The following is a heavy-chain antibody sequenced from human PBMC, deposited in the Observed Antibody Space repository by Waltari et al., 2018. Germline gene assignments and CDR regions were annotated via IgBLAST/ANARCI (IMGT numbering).Heavy chain of an antibody. D-gene: IGHD6-13*01. CDR2: IRYDGSNK. J-gene: IGHJ6*03. Sequence: FSSYGMHWVRQAPGKGLEWVAFIRYDGSNKYYADSVKGRFTISRDNSKNTLYLQMNSLRAEDTAVYYCARYSSTQDYYYMDVWGKGTTVTVSS. V-gene: IGHV3-30*02. CDR1: FSSYG. CDR3: ARYSSTQDYYYMDV.